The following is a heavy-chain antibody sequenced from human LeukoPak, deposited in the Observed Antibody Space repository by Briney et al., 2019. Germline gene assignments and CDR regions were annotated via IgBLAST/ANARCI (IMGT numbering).Heavy chain of an antibody. J-gene: IGHJ3*02. CDR1: GFTFSSYA. CDR3: AKDPYIVVVPAARVDAFDI. Sequence: PGGSLRLSCAASGFTFSSYAMSWVRQAPGKGLEWVSGISGSGGSTYYADSVKGRFTISRDNSKNTLYLQMNSLRAEDTAVYYCAKDPYIVVVPAARVDAFDIWGQGTMVTVSS. V-gene: IGHV3-23*01. D-gene: IGHD2-2*01. CDR2: ISGSGGST.